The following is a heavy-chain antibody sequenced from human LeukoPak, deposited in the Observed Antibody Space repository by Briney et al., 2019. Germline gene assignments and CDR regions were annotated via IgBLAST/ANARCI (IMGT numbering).Heavy chain of an antibody. CDR2: IKQDGSEK. CDR3: ASHSYGYNH. Sequence: QPGGSLRISCAASGIIITSYWMSWVRQTPGKGLEWVANIKQDGSEKNYVDSVKGRFTIFRDNARNSLYLQMNSLRAEDTAVYYCASHSYGYNHWGQGTLVIVSS. J-gene: IGHJ5*02. D-gene: IGHD3-16*01. V-gene: IGHV3-7*01. CDR1: GIIITSYW.